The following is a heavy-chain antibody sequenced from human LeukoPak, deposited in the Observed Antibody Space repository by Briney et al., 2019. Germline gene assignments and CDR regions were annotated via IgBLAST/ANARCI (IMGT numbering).Heavy chain of an antibody. D-gene: IGHD2-2*01. J-gene: IGHJ4*02. CDR3: ARHVTITYAHFDY. V-gene: IGHV4-59*08. Sequence: SETLSLTCTVSGVSLTGYFWSWIRQPPGKGLEWLGYVFYSGDTRYNPSLESRVTTSVDTSRKQFSLRLTSVTAADTAVYYCARHVTITYAHFDYWSQGTLVIVSS. CDR2: VFYSGDT. CDR1: GVSLTGYF.